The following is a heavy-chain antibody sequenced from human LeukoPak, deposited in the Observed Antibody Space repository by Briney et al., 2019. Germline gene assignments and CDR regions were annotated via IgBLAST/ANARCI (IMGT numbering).Heavy chain of an antibody. J-gene: IGHJ5*02. CDR1: GYTFTNYA. CDR3: AGDGGDILTGYFRNWFDP. CDR2: ISTYNGNT. D-gene: IGHD3-9*01. V-gene: IGHV1-18*01. Sequence: ASVKVSCKTSGYTFTNYAVNWVRQAPGQGLEWMGWISTYNGNTNYAQKLQGRVTMTTDTSTSTAYMELRSLRSDDTAVYYCAGDGGDILTGYFRNWFDPWGQGTLVTVSS.